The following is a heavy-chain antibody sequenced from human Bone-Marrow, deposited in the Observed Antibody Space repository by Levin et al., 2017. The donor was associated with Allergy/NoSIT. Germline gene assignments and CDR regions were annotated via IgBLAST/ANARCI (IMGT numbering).Heavy chain of an antibody. CDR3: ARGGYYTDGTFYYMDV. CDR2: INHSGST. CDR1: GGSFSGSY. J-gene: IGHJ6*03. D-gene: IGHD4-17*01. Sequence: SQTLSLTCAVYGGSFSGSYWSWIRQPPGKGLEWIGEINHSGSTNYNPSLKSRVTISVDTSKNQFSLKLSSVTAADTAVYYCARGGYYTDGTFYYMDVWGKGTTVTVSS. V-gene: IGHV4-34*01.